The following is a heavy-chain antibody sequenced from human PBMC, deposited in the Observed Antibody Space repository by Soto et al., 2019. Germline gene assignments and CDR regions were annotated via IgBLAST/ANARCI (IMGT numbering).Heavy chain of an antibody. CDR1: GYSLSSGSY. J-gene: IGHJ5*02. V-gene: IGHV4-38-2*02. D-gene: IGHD3-3*01. CDR2: VYHSGRT. Sequence: SETLSLTCTVSGYSLSSGSYWGWIRQPPGKGLEWVGSVYHSGRTSYNPALKGRATLSIDTSKNQFSLTLKSVTAADTAVYYCARDSEAYLDFWDASLHLRWFDLWDQGTLVTVSS. CDR3: ARDSEAYLDFWDASLHLRWFDL.